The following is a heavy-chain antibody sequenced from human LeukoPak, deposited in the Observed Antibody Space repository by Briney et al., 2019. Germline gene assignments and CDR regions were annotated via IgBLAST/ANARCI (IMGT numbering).Heavy chain of an antibody. CDR1: GYTFTGYC. CDR2: INPNSGGT. D-gene: IGHD6-13*01. Sequence: ASVKVSCKASGYTFTGYCMHWVRQAPGQGLEWMGWINPNSGGTNYAQKFQGWVTMTRDTSISTAYMELSRLRSDDTAVYYCARGPFVGSSWYFDYWGQGTLVTVSS. V-gene: IGHV1-2*04. CDR3: ARGPFVGSSWYFDY. J-gene: IGHJ4*02.